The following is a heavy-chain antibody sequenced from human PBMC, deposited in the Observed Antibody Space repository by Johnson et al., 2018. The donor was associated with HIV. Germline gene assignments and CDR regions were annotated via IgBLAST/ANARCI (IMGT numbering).Heavy chain of an antibody. CDR1: GFTFDDYD. CDR3: ARGGRKQLACDAFDI. CDR2: INWNGASP. D-gene: IGHD6-6*01. J-gene: IGHJ3*02. V-gene: IGHV3-20*04. Sequence: EKLVESGGGLVQPGGSLRLSCAASGFTFDDYDMTWVRQAPWKGLEWVSGINWNGASPGYSDSVKGRFTISRDNAKNSLYLQMNSLRAEDTALYYCARGGRKQLACDAFDIWGQGTMVTVSS.